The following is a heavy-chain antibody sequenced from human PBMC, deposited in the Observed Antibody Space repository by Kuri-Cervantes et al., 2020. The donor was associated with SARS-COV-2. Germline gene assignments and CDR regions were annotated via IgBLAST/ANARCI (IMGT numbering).Heavy chain of an antibody. CDR3: ARGRRYCSGGSCWRYYYYYMDV. D-gene: IGHD2-15*01. CDR1: GGSISSGSYY. J-gene: IGHJ6*03. CDR2: IYTSGST. Sequence: SETLSLTCTVSGGSISSGSYYWSWIRQPAGKGLEWIGRIYTSGSTNYNPSLKSRVTISVDTSKNQFFLKLSSVTAADTAVYYCARGRRYCSGGSCWRYYYYYMDVWGKGTTVTVSS. V-gene: IGHV4-61*02.